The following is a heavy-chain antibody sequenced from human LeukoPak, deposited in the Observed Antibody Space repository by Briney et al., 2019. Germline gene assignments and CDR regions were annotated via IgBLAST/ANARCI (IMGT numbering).Heavy chain of an antibody. D-gene: IGHD3/OR15-3a*01. J-gene: IGHJ4*02. V-gene: IGHV3-21*04. CDR2: ISGLSTYI. CDR1: GFTFNTYS. Sequence: PGGSLRLSCAASGFTFNTYSMNWVRQAPGKGLEWVSSISGLSTYIYYPDSMRGRFTISRDNAKNSLFLQLSSLRAEDTAAYFCARSSGTGGPYYFDFWGQGSLVTVSS. CDR3: ARSSGTGGPYYFDF.